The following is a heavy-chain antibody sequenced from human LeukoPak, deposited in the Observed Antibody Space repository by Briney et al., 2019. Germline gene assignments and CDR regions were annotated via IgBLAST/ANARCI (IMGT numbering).Heavy chain of an antibody. V-gene: IGHV3-20*04. Sequence: GGSLRLSCAASGFTFDDYGMTWVRQAPGMVLEWVSGINWNGSSTGYADSVKGRFTISRHNAKNSRYLQMDSRRAEDTALYYCARVESSSWYWDFDYWGQGTLVTVSS. CDR1: GFTFDDYG. D-gene: IGHD6-13*01. CDR2: INWNGSST. J-gene: IGHJ4*02. CDR3: ARVESSSWYWDFDY.